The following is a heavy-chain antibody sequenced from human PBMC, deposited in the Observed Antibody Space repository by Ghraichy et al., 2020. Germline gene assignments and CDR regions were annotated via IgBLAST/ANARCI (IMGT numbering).Heavy chain of an antibody. CDR1: GGSISSYY. J-gene: IGHJ6*02. CDR3: ARAGGQLEYYYYYGMDV. CDR2: IYYSGST. V-gene: IGHV4-59*01. D-gene: IGHD2-2*01. Sequence: SETLSLTCTVSGGSISSYYWSWIRQPPGKGLEWIGYIYYSGSTNYNPSLKSRVTISVDTSKNQFSLKLSSVTAADTAVYYCARAGGQLEYYYYYGMDVWGQGTTVIVSS.